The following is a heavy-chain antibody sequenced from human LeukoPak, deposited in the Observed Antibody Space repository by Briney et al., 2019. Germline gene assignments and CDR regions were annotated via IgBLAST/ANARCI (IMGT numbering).Heavy chain of an antibody. CDR3: VRNPSRHYYDSSGYYERPHAFDI. Sequence: PSETLSLTCTVSGGSISSYYWSWIRQPPGKGLEWIGYIYYSGSTNYNPSLKSRVTISVDTSKNQFSLKLSSVTAADTAVYYCVRNPSRHYYDSSGYYERPHAFDIWGQGTMVTVSS. CDR1: GGSISSYY. J-gene: IGHJ3*02. V-gene: IGHV4-59*01. D-gene: IGHD3-22*01. CDR2: IYYSGST.